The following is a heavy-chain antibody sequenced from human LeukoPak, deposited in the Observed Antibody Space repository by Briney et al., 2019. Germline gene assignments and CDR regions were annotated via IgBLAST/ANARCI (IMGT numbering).Heavy chain of an antibody. V-gene: IGHV3-74*01. CDR2: INSDGSST. CDR1: GFTFSNYW. J-gene: IGHJ4*02. Sequence: GGSLRLSCAASGFTFSNYWMHWVRQAPGKGLVWVSRINSDGSSTSYADSVKGRFTISRDNAKNTLYLQMNSLRAEDTAVYYCARVKAVAGPIDYWGQGTLVTVSS. D-gene: IGHD6-19*01. CDR3: ARVKAVAGPIDY.